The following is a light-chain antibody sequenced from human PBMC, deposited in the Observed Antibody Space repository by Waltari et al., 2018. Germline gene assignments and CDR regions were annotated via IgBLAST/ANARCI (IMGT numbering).Light chain of an antibody. CDR3: QSYDTSLSVV. V-gene: IGLV1-40*01. J-gene: IGLJ2*01. Sequence: QSVLTQPPSVSGAPGQRVTISCTGGGSNIGAGYDVHWYRQLPGKAPELLIYGVNIRPSGVPDRFFGSLSGTSASLAITGLQAEDEADYYCQSYDTSLSVVFGGGTKLTV. CDR2: GVN. CDR1: GSNIGAGYD.